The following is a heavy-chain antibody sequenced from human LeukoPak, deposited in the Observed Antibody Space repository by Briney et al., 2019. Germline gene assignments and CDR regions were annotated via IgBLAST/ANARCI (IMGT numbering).Heavy chain of an antibody. J-gene: IGHJ5*02. CDR1: GYTFISHD. Sequence: ASVKVACKASGYTFISHDINWVRQATGQGLEWMGWISAYTGNTNYAQKPQGRVTMTTDTSTSTAFMELRSLRSDDTAVYYCAREGHNWFDPWGQGTLVTVSS. CDR2: ISAYTGNT. CDR3: AREGHNWFDP. V-gene: IGHV1-18*01.